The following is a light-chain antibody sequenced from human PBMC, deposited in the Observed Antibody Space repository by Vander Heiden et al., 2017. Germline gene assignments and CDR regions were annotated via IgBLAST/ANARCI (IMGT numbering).Light chain of an antibody. CDR3: QQYNNWPPWT. J-gene: IGKJ1*01. CDR2: GAS. Sequence: VSPGERATLSCRASQSVSSNLAWYQQKPGQAPRLLIYGASTRATGIPARFSGSGSGTEFTLTISSLQSEDFAVYYCQQYNNWPPWTFGQGTKVEIK. CDR1: QSVSSN. V-gene: IGKV3-15*01.